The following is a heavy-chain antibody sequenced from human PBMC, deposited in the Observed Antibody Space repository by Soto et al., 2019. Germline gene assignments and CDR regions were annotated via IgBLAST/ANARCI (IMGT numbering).Heavy chain of an antibody. V-gene: IGHV1-69*02. D-gene: IGHD1-1*01. J-gene: IGHJ3*01. Sequence: QVQLLQSGAEVKKPGSSVKVSCTASGGSFTSFSINWMRQAPGQGLEWVGRFISIIDMSSYAQKFQGRVTITADKSTSTAYMELSGLRSDDTAIYYCATAHSRYDFAFDVWGQGTLITVSS. CDR1: GGSFTSFS. CDR3: ATAHSRYDFAFDV. CDR2: FISIIDMS.